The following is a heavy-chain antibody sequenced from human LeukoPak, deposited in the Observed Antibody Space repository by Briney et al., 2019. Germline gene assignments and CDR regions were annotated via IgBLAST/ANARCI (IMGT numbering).Heavy chain of an antibody. J-gene: IGHJ4*02. CDR1: GDSISSSRFY. Sequence: SETLSLTCSVSGDSISSSRFYWVWIRQPPGKGLEWIGSLYYTGSTYYNPSLKSRVTISVDTSKNQFSLKLSSVTAADTAVYYCARGRMGDSTTFDYWGQGTLVTVSS. CDR2: LYYTGST. V-gene: IGHV4-39*07. D-gene: IGHD2-21*02. CDR3: ARGRMGDSTTFDY.